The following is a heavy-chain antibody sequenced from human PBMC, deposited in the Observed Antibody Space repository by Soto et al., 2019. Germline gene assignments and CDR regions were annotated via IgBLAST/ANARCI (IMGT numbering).Heavy chain of an antibody. Sequence: GVSAKVSCKASGYTFTGYYIHSVRHAPEQGLEWMGIINPSGGSTNYAQEFQGRVTMTRDTSPSTVYMELSSLRSEDTAVYYCTRGPHSSSFFDIWGQGTMVTVSS. CDR2: INPSGGST. CDR1: GYTFTGYY. CDR3: TRGPHSSSFFDI. D-gene: IGHD6-13*01. V-gene: IGHV1-46*01. J-gene: IGHJ3*02.